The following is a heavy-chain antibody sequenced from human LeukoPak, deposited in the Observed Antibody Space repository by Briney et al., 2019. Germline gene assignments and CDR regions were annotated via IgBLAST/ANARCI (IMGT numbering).Heavy chain of an antibody. CDR3: TRDERSSGWYNYYYYYGMDV. CDR2: IRSKAYGGTT. CDR1: GFTFGDYA. J-gene: IGHJ6*02. V-gene: IGHV3-49*04. D-gene: IGHD6-19*01. Sequence: PGGSLRLSCTASGFTFGDYAMSWVRQAPGKGLEWVGFIRSKAYGGTTEYAASVKGRFTISRDDSKSIAYLQMNSLKTEDTAVCYCTRDERSSGWYNYYYYYGMDVWGQGTTVTVSS.